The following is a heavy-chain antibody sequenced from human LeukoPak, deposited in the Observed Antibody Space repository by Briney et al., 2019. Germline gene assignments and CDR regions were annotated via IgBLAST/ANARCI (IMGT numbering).Heavy chain of an antibody. J-gene: IGHJ4*02. Sequence: GGSLRLSCAASGFTFSDYHMSWIRQAPGKGLEWVSYISPGGDTIYFADSVKGRFTLSRDKAKNSLSLQMNSLTAEDTAVYYCATGRDIAVAGPGGYFDYWGQGTLVTVSS. CDR3: ATGRDIAVAGPGGYFDY. CDR2: ISPGGDTI. V-gene: IGHV3-11*01. CDR1: GFTFSDYH. D-gene: IGHD6-19*01.